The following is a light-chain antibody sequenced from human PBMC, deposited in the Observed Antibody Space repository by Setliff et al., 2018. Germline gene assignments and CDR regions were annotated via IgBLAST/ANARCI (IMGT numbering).Light chain of an antibody. CDR3: ATWDFSLRGVV. J-gene: IGLJ2*01. Sequence: QSALTQPPSVSAAPRQKVTISCSGSSSNIGSSCVSWYQQVPGTAPKLLIYDNNKRPSGIPDRFSGSKSGASGTLGITGLQTGDEAEYYCATWDFSLRGVVFGGGTKVTVL. CDR2: DNN. CDR1: SSNIGSSC. V-gene: IGLV1-51*01.